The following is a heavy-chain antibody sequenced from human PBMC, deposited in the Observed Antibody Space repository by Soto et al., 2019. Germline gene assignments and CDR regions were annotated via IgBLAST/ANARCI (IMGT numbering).Heavy chain of an antibody. Sequence: QVQLVESGGGVVQPGRSLRLSCAASGFTFSSYGMHWVRQAPGKGLEWVAVISYDGSNKYYADSVKGRFTISRDNSKNTLYLQMNSLRAEDTAVYYCAKPFRIAVAGYEGWYFDLWGRGTLVTVSS. CDR3: AKPFRIAVAGYEGWYFDL. CDR1: GFTFSSYG. V-gene: IGHV3-30*18. D-gene: IGHD6-19*01. CDR2: ISYDGSNK. J-gene: IGHJ2*01.